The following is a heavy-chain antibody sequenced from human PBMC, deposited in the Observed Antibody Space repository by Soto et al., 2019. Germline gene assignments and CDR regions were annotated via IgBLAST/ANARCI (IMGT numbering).Heavy chain of an antibody. CDR1: GFALSRYW. CDR2: IKEDGSEK. D-gene: IGHD4-4*01. CDR3: AHVTV. V-gene: IGHV3-7*05. Sequence: EVQVVESGGGLVQPGGSLRLSCAVSGFALSRYWMSWVRQAPGKGLEWVANIKEDGSEKHYVDSVKGRFTISRDNAMNTLYLQIESLRAKVTAVYSCAHVTVRGQRTLVTVSS. J-gene: IGHJ4*02.